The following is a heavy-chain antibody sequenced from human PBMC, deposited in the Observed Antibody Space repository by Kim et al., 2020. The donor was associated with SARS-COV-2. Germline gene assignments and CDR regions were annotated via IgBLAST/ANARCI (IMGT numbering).Heavy chain of an antibody. CDR2: VSGSGRHT. J-gene: IGHJ4*02. Sequence: GGSLRLSCAASGFSFSDYAMSWVRQAPGKGLECVSGVSGSGRHTYYADSVRGRFTVSRDNSKNTLYLQMNSLRAEDTAEYYCAKGGAHYYDSDIYYYLDSWGQGTLVTVSS. D-gene: IGHD3-22*01. CDR3: AKGGAHYYDSDIYYYLDS. V-gene: IGHV3-23*01. CDR1: GFSFSDYA.